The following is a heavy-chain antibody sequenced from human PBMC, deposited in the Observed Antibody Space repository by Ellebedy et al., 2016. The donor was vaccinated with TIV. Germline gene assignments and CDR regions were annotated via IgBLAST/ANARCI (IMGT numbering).Heavy chain of an antibody. CDR1: GFTFNSYW. J-gene: IGHJ4*02. D-gene: IGHD4-17*01. CDR2: ISGNGGST. V-gene: IGHV3-23*01. CDR3: VKHIGRDYGDRMDY. Sequence: GGSLRLSCAASGFTFNSYWMSWVRQTPEKRLEWVSAISGNGGSTYSPDSVRGRFTISRDNSKTTLYLQMNSLRAEDTAIYYCVKHIGRDYGDRMDYWGQGTLVTVSS.